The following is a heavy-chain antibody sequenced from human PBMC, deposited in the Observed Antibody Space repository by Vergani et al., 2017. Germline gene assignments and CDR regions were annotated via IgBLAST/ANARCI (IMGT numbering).Heavy chain of an antibody. CDR2: IDHTGRP. V-gene: IGHV4-34*01. CDR1: GGSFASYH. CDR3: ARVNTETNGHLYYYDYMDV. Sequence: QVQLQQWGGGLLKPSETLSLTCVVNGGSFASYHWTWIRQSPGEGLEWVGDIDHTGRPDYNPSLKSRLTMSVEKSRNQFSLTLNSVTATETAIYFCARVNTETNGHLYYYDYMDVWGQGTAVTVS. J-gene: IGHJ6*03. D-gene: IGHD4-11*01.